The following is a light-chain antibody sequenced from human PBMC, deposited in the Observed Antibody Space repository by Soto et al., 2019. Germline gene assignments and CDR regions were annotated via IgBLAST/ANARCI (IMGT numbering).Light chain of an antibody. V-gene: IGLV2-14*01. Sequence: QSALTQPASVSGSPGQSITISCTGTSSDVGGYNYVSWYQQHPGKAPKLMIYEVSNRPSGVSKRFSGSKSGNTASLTISVLQAEDEADYYCSSYTSSSTPWVVGGGTKLTVL. CDR2: EVS. CDR3: SSYTSSSTPWV. CDR1: SSDVGGYNY. J-gene: IGLJ3*02.